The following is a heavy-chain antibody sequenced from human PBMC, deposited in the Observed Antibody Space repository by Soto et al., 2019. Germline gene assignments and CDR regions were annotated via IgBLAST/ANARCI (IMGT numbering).Heavy chain of an antibody. CDR2: INPSGGSA. Sequence: QVQLVQSGAEVTRPGASVKVSCKASGYSFISHYIHWVRLAPGQGLEWMGFINPSGGSATLAQKFQGRVTMTRDTSTSTVYMELTILRSEDAAVYYCARDYLSSKLSLSYFDFWGQGTLVTVSS. J-gene: IGHJ4*02. CDR3: ARDYLSSKLSLSYFDF. CDR1: GYSFISHY. D-gene: IGHD2-2*01. V-gene: IGHV1-46*01.